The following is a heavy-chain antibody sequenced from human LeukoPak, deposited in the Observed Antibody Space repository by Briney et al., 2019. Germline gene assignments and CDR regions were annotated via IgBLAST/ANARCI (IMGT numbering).Heavy chain of an antibody. D-gene: IGHD2-2*01. CDR1: GFTFSSYG. V-gene: IGHV3-23*01. CDR3: AKTTYCSSTSCYEGVFDY. CDR2: ISGSGGST. Sequence: GGTLRLSCAASGFTFSSYGMSWVRQAPGKGLEWVSAISGSGGSTYYVDSVKGRFTISRDNSKNTLYLQMNSLRAEDTAVYYCAKTTYCSSTSCYEGVFDYWGQGTLVTVSS. J-gene: IGHJ4*02.